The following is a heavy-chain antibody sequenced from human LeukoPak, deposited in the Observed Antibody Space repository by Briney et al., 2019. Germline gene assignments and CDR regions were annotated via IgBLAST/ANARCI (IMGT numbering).Heavy chain of an antibody. D-gene: IGHD4-11*01. CDR3: ARANTVTRRLVRFDP. J-gene: IGHJ5*02. Sequence: SETLSLTCTVSGYSITSGQYWGWIRPPPGKGLEWIGEINHSGSTNYNPSLKSRVTISVDTSKNQFSLKLSSVTAADTAVYYCARANTVTRRLVRFDPWGQGTLVTVSS. CDR2: INHSGST. V-gene: IGHV4-38-2*02. CDR1: GYSITSGQY.